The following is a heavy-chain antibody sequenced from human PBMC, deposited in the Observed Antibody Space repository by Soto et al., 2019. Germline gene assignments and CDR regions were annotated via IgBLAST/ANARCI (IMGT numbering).Heavy chain of an antibody. V-gene: IGHV1-18*04. D-gene: IGHD2-2*01. CDR1: GYSSADFG. Sequence: ASVKVSCNASGYSSADFGISWVRQAPGQGLEWMGWVSGNNGASNPAPKVQGRITTTLDTSTGVSYMALRSLRSDDTAIYYCARERKYFRVNGNWFDSWGQGTLVTVSS. J-gene: IGHJ5*01. CDR3: ARERKYFRVNGNWFDS. CDR2: VSGNNGAS.